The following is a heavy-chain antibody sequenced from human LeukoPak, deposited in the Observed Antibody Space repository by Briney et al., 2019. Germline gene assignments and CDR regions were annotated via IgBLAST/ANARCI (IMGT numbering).Heavy chain of an antibody. CDR3: ARGGGKYGSGSYRFDY. CDR2: ISSSSSYI. Sequence: GGSLRLSCAASGFTFSSYSMNWVRQAPGKGLEWVSSISSSSSYIYYADSVKGRFTISRDNAKNSLYLQMNSLRAEDTAVYYCARGGGKYGSGSYRFDYWGQGTLVTVSS. CDR1: GFTFSSYS. V-gene: IGHV3-21*01. D-gene: IGHD3-10*01. J-gene: IGHJ4*02.